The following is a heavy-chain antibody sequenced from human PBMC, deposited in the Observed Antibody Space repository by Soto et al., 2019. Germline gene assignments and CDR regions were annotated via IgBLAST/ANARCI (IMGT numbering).Heavy chain of an antibody. CDR2: IYPGDSDT. CDR3: ARRYYDFWSGYEAGYGMDV. D-gene: IGHD3-3*01. Sequence: GESLKISCKGSGYSFTSYWIGWVRQMPGKGLEWMGIIYPGDSDTRYSPSFQGQVTISADKSISTAYLQWSSLKASDTAMYYCARRYYDFWSGYEAGYGMDVWGQGTTVTVSS. V-gene: IGHV5-51*01. CDR1: GYSFTSYW. J-gene: IGHJ6*02.